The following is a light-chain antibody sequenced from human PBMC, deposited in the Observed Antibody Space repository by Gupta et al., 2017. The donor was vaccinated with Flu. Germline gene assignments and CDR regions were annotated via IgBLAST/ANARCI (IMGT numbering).Light chain of an antibody. V-gene: IGKV3-11*01. CDR3: QKRSNWPPYT. J-gene: IGKJ2*01. CDR2: DAS. Sequence: VFTQSPATLSLSPGERATLSCRASQSVGTYLAWSQQKPGQPPRLLIYDASNRATSIPGRFSGSGSGTDFTLNISSLEPEDFAVYYCQKRSNWPPYTLGQGTRLEI. CDR1: QSVGTY.